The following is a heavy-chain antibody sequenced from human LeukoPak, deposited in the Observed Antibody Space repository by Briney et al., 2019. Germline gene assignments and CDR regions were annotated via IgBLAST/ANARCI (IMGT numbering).Heavy chain of an antibody. CDR3: ARREANWFDP. V-gene: IGHV4-59*08. J-gene: IGHJ5*02. CDR2: IYYSGST. Sequence: SETLSLTCTVSGGSISSYYWSWIRQPPGKGLEWIGYIYYSGSTNYNPSLKSRVTISVDTSKNQFSLKLSSVTAADTAVYYCARREANWFDPWGQGTLVTVSS. CDR1: GGSISSYY.